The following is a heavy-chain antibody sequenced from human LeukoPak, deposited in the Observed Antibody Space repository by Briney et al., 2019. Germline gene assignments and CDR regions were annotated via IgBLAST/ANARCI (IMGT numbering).Heavy chain of an antibody. Sequence: PSETLSLTCSVSGGSISSYYWSWIRQPPGKGLEWIGYVYSSGSTNYNPSLKSRVTISVDTSKNQFSLKLSSVTTADTAVYYCARLMTVAGNWYFDLWGRGALVTVSS. CDR3: ARLMTVAGNWYFDL. D-gene: IGHD6-19*01. CDR2: VYSSGST. V-gene: IGHV4-59*08. CDR1: GGSISSYY. J-gene: IGHJ2*01.